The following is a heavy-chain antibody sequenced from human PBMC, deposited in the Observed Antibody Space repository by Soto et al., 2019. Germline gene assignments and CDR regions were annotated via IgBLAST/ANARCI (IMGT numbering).Heavy chain of an antibody. V-gene: IGHV4-39*01. CDR3: ASNELITMVRGVINYGMDV. J-gene: IGHJ6*02. Sequence: PSETLSLTCTVSGGSISSSSYYWGWIRQPPGKGLEWIGSIYYSGSTYYNPSLKSRVTISVDTSKNQFSLKLSSVTAADTAVYYCASNELITMVRGVINYGMDVWGQGTTVTVSS. CDR1: GGSISSSSYY. CDR2: IYYSGST. D-gene: IGHD3-10*01.